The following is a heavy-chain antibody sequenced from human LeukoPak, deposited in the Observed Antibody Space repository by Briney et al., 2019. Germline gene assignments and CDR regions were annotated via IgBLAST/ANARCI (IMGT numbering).Heavy chain of an antibody. CDR3: ARVPPTRGGNSVESFDY. D-gene: IGHD4-23*01. J-gene: IGHJ4*02. V-gene: IGHV1-46*01. CDR1: GYTFTSYY. Sequence: GASVKVSCKASGYTFTSYYMHWVRQAPGQGLEWMAIINPSGGSTSYAQKFQGRVTMTRDTSTSTVYMELSSLRSEDTAVYYCARVPPTRGGNSVESFDYWGQGTLVTVSS. CDR2: INPSGGST.